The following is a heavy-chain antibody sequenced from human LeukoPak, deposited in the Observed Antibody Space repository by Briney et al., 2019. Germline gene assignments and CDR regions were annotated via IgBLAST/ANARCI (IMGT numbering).Heavy chain of an antibody. CDR1: GGSISSYY. J-gene: IGHJ5*02. D-gene: IGHD3-9*01. V-gene: IGHV4-4*07. Sequence: PSETLSLTCTVSGGSISSYYWSWIRQPAGKGLEWIGRIYTSGSTNYNPSLKSRVTMSVDTSKNQFSLKLSSVTAADTAVYYCARHVRDYDILTGYYTSWFDPWGQGTLVTVSS. CDR2: IYTSGST. CDR3: ARHVRDYDILTGYYTSWFDP.